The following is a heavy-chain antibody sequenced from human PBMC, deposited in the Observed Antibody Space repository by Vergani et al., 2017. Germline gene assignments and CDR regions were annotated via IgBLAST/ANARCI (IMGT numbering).Heavy chain of an antibody. Sequence: QVQLQQWGAGLLKPSETLSLTCAVYGGSFSGYYWSWVRQPPGKGLEWIGEINHSGSTNYNPSLKSRVTISVDTSKNQFSLKLSSVTAADTAVYYCARVGAVAGDYWGQGTLVTVSS. CDR1: GGSFSGYY. CDR2: INHSGST. V-gene: IGHV4-34*01. D-gene: IGHD6-19*01. CDR3: ARVGAVAGDY. J-gene: IGHJ4*02.